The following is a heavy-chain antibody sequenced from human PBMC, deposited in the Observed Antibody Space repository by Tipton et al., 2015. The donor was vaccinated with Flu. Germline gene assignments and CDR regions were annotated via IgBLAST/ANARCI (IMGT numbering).Heavy chain of an antibody. J-gene: IGHJ4*02. D-gene: IGHD1-26*01. Sequence: GSLRLSCAASGSTFSSYAMSWVRQAPGKGLEWVSAISGSGGSTYYADSVKGRFTISRDNSKNTLYLQMNSLRAEDTAVYYCAKDGVGATTPLYYFDYWGQGTLVTVSS. CDR2: ISGSGGST. CDR3: AKDGVGATTPLYYFDY. CDR1: GSTFSSYA. V-gene: IGHV3-23*01.